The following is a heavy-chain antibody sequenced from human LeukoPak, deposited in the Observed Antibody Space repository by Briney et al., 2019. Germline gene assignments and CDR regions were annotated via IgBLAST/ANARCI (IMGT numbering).Heavy chain of an antibody. CDR1: GGTFSSYA. J-gene: IGHJ4*02. D-gene: IGHD3-3*01. V-gene: IGHV1-18*01. CDR3: ARDSWGITIFGVVMRTVFDY. CDR2: ISAYNGNT. Sequence: ASVKVSCKASGGTFSSYAISWVRQAPGQGLEWMGWISAYNGNTNYAQKLQGRVTMTTDTSTSTAYMELRSLRSDDTAVYYCARDSWGITIFGVVMRTVFDYWGQGTLVTVSS.